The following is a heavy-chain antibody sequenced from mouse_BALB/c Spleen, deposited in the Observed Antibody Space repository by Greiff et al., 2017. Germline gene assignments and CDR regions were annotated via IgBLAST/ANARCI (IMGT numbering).Heavy chain of an antibody. CDR2: IRLKSNNYAT. CDR1: GFTFSNYW. CDR3: TYGNWYFDV. D-gene: IGHD2-10*02. V-gene: IGHV6-6*02. Sequence: EVQLQESGGGLVQPGGSMKLSCVASGFTFSNYWMNWVRQSPEKGLEWVAEIRLKSNNYATHYAESVKGRFTISRDDSKSSVYLQMNNLRAEDTCIYYCTYGNWYFDVWGAGTTVTVSS. J-gene: IGHJ1*01.